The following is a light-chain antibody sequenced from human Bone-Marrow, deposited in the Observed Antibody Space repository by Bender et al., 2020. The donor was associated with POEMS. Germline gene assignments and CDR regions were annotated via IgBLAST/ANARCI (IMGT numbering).Light chain of an antibody. V-gene: IGLV2-14*01. J-gene: IGLJ1*01. CDR3: SSYAGLDIYV. Sequence: QSALTQPASVSGSPGQSITISCTGTSSDVGGYNYVSWYQQHPGKAPKLMIYDVTNRPSGVSNRFSGSKSGNTASLTVSGLQAEDEAEYYCSSYAGLDIYVFGSGTTVTVL. CDR1: SSDVGGYNY. CDR2: DVT.